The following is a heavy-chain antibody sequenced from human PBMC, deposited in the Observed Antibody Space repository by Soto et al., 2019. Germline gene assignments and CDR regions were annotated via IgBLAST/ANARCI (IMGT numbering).Heavy chain of an antibody. CDR1: GGSISSSNW. CDR2: IYHSGST. Sequence: QVQLQESGPGLVKPSGTLSLTCAVSGGSISSSNWWSWVRQPPGKGLEWIGEIYHSGSTNYNPSLKSRVTLSVDQSTNQLSLRRSSGTAADTAVYYGASVRGGYYYAMDVWGQGTTVTVSS. D-gene: IGHD3-10*02. J-gene: IGHJ6*02. CDR3: ASVRGGYYYAMDV. V-gene: IGHV4-4*02.